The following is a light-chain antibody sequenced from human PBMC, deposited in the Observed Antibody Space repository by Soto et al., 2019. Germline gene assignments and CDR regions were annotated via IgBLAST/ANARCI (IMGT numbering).Light chain of an antibody. Sequence: DIQMTQSPSSLSASVGDRVTITCRTSQSISTSLNWYQQKAGEAPKLLIYGASTLQSGVPLRFSGSGSGTDFTLTISSLQREDFVTYYCQESYTFLWGTCGQGTKVEIK. CDR2: GAS. V-gene: IGKV1-39*01. CDR3: QESYTFLWGT. CDR1: QSISTS. J-gene: IGKJ1*01.